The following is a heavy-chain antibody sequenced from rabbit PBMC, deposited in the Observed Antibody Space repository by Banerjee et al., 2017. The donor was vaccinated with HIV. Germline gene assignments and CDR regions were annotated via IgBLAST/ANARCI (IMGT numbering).Heavy chain of an antibody. CDR1: GFDFSTNT. Sequence: QSLEESGGDLVKPGASLTLTCTASGFDFSTNTMCWVRQAPGKGLEWVVCISDGSTEFASWAKGRFTISETSSTTVTLQMASLTAADTATYFCAKTAGYLDDGDGHFNLWGQGTLVTVS. CDR3: AKTAGYLDDGDGHFNL. J-gene: IGHJ4*01. V-gene: IGHV1S40*01. D-gene: IGHD2-1*01. CDR2: ISDGST.